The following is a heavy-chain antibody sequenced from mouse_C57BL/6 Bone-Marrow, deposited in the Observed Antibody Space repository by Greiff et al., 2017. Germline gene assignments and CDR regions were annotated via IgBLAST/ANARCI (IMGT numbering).Heavy chain of an antibody. J-gene: IGHJ4*01. CDR1: GYTFTSYW. CDR2: IYPGSGST. CDR3: ARITSYYAMDY. D-gene: IGHD1-3*01. V-gene: IGHV1-55*01. Sequence: QVQLQQPGAEFVKPGASVKMSCKASGYTFTSYWITWVKQRPGQGLEWIGDIYPGSGSTNYNEKFKSKATLTVDTSSSTAYMQLSSLTSEDSAVYYCARITSYYAMDYWGQGTSVTVSS.